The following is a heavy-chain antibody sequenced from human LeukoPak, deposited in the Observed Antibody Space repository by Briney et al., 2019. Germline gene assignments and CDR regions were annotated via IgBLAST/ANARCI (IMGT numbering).Heavy chain of an antibody. J-gene: IGHJ3*01. CDR2: ISYDGSNK. CDR3: VRGGWYLYDALDV. D-gene: IGHD6-19*01. CDR1: GFTFSSYG. Sequence: PGGSLRLSCAASGFTFSSYGMHWVRQAPGKGLEWVAVISYDGSNKYYADSVKGRFTTSRDNAKNTLYLQMNNLRAEDTALYHCVRGGWYLYDALDVWGQGTMVTVSS. V-gene: IGHV3-30*03.